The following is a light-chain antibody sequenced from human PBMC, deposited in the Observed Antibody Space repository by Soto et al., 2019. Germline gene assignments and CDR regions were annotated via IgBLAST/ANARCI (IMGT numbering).Light chain of an antibody. J-gene: IGKJ4*01. CDR2: AAS. Sequence: IQMTQSPSSLSASLVDRVTITCRASQSISSYLNWYQHKPGKAPKLLIYAASSFQSGVPSRFSGSESGTDFTLTISSLQPEDFATYYCQQTYSAPLTFGGGTKVDIK. CDR3: QQTYSAPLT. V-gene: IGKV1-39*01. CDR1: QSISSY.